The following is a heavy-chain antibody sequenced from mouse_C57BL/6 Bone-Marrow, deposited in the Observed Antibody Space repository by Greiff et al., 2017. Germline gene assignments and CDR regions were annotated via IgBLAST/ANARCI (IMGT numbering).Heavy chain of an antibody. V-gene: IGHV5-17*01. D-gene: IGHD1-1*01. Sequence: EVKLMESGGGLVKPGGSLKLSCAASGFTFSDYGMHWVRQAPDKGLEWVAYISSGSSTIYYADTVKGRFTISRDNAKNTLFLQFTSLRSEDTAMYYLSITPFIAAAVDYWGQGTTRTVSS. CDR2: ISSGSSTI. J-gene: IGHJ2*01. CDR1: GFTFSDYG. CDR3: SITPFIAAAVDY.